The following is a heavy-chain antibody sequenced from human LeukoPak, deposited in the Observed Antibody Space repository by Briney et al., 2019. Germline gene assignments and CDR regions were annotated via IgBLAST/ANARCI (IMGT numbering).Heavy chain of an antibody. CDR1: GFIFSNFW. D-gene: IGHD2-2*01. CDR3: ARIFEYSSIYYFDY. CDR2: IKQDGSDK. V-gene: IGHV3-7*01. Sequence: GGSLRLSCTVSGFIFSNFWMSWVRQAPGKGLEWVANIKQDGSDKYYVDSVKGRFTLSRDNAKNSLYLQMNSLRAEDTAVYYCARIFEYSSIYYFDYWGQGTLVTVSS. J-gene: IGHJ4*02.